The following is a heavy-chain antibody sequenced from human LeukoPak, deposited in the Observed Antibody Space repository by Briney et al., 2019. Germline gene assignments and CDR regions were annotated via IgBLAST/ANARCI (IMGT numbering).Heavy chain of an antibody. CDR3: ATYEQQLALDY. J-gene: IGHJ4*02. D-gene: IGHD6-13*01. CDR1: GGSISSYY. V-gene: IGHV4-4*07. CDR2: IYTSGST. Sequence: SETPSLTCTVSGGSISSYYWSWIRQPAGKGLEWIGRIYTSGSTNYNPSLRSRVTMSIDTSKKKFSLKLSSVTAADTAVYYCATYEQQLALDYWGQGTLVTVSS.